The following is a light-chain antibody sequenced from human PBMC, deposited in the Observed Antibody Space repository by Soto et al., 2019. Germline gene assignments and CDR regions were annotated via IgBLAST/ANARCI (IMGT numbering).Light chain of an antibody. CDR1: SSDVGGYNY. CDR2: DVN. V-gene: IGLV2-14*03. J-gene: IGLJ3*02. CDR3: SSYTSTTTNWV. Sequence: QSALTQPASVSGSPGQSITISCTGTSSDVGGYNYVSWYQQHPGKAPKVMIYDVNNRPSGVSNRFSGSKSGNTASLTISGLQAEDEADYYCSSYTSTTTNWVFGGGTKVTVL.